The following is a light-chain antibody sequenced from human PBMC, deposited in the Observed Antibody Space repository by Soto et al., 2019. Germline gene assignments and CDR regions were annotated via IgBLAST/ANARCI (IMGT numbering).Light chain of an antibody. CDR1: PSNIGSNT. CDR3: AAWDDSLSGHVV. Sequence: QSVLTQPPSASGTPGQRVTISCSGSPSNIGSNTVSWYQQFSGSAPRLIMYGDYRRPSGVPDRFSGSKSGTSASLAIRGLQSEDESIFYCAAWDDSLSGHVVFGGGTKVTVL. CDR2: GDY. V-gene: IGLV1-44*01. J-gene: IGLJ2*01.